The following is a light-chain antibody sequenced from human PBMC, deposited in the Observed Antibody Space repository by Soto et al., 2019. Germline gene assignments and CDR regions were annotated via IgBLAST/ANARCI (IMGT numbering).Light chain of an antibody. V-gene: IGKV1-9*01. CDR3: QQLNSYPLT. CDR2: AAS. CDR1: QGISSY. J-gene: IGKJ4*01. Sequence: DIQMTHSPSTLSASVGDRVTITCRASQGISSYLAWYQQKPGKAPKLLIYAASTLQSGVPSRFSGSGSGTEFTLTISSLQTEDFATYYCQQLNSYPLTFGGGTKWIS.